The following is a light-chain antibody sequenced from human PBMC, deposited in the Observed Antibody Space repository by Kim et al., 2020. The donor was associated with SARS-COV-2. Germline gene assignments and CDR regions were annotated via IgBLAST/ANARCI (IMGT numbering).Light chain of an antibody. V-gene: IGKV1-27*01. CDR2: SAS. J-gene: IGKJ1*01. Sequence: DSRMTQSPSSLSASVGDRVTISCRASQDINNYLAWYQHKPGKAPKLLIYSASVLQVGVPSRFSVSGSGTDFTLTISNLQPEDVATYYCQRYYSAPWTFGQGTKVEIK. CDR3: QRYYSAPWT. CDR1: QDINNY.